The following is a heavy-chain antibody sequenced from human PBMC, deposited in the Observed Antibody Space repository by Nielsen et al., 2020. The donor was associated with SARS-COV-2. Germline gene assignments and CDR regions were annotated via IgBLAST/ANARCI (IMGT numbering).Heavy chain of an antibody. CDR2: VGTAGDT. CDR3: VGGNYYYGMDV. D-gene: IGHD3-16*01. Sequence: GESLKISYAGSQFTVSSNDMHWVRQATGKGLEWVSAVGTAGDTYYLASVKGRFTISRDIASNSLYLQMNSVRAGDTAVYYCVGGNYYYGMDVWGQGTTVTVSS. CDR1: QFTVSSND. V-gene: IGHV3-13*01. J-gene: IGHJ6*02.